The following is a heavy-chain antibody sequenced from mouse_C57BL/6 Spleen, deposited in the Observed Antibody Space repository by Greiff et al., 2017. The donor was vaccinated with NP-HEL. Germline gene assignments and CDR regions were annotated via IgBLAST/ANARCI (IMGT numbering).Heavy chain of an antibody. CDR2: ISGGGGNT. Sequence: EVKLVESGGGLVKPGGSLKLSCAASGFTFSSYTMSWVRQTPEKRLEWVATISGGGGNTYYPDSVKGRFTISRDNAKNTLYLQISSLRSEDTALYYCARLVYYDYDWFDYWGQGTTLTVSS. D-gene: IGHD2-4*01. J-gene: IGHJ2*01. CDR1: GFTFSSYT. CDR3: ARLVYYDYDWFDY. V-gene: IGHV5-9*01.